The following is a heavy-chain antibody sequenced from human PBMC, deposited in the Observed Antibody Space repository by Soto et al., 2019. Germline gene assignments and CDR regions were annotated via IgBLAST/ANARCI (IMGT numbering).Heavy chain of an antibody. Sequence: PSETLSLTCTVSGGSISNHYCSWIRLSPGKGLEWIGYISNIGFTRYNPSLKSRVSISVDTSKNQFSLKLNSVTAADTAVYYCGRAPDSWAQGTLVTVSS. V-gene: IGHV4-59*08. CDR1: GGSISNHY. J-gene: IGHJ4*02. CDR2: ISNIGFT. CDR3: GRAPDS.